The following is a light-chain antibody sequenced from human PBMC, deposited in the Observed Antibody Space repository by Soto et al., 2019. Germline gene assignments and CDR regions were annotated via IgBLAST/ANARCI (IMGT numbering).Light chain of an antibody. V-gene: IGKV2D-29*02. CDR2: EVS. J-gene: IGKJ5*01. Sequence: VMTQTPLSLAVASGQPTSISCTSIQSLLHITGETFLFWYLQKPGQSPQLLIYEVSTRVSGVPDRFSGSGSGTDFTLEISRVETDDVSIYYSMQSTQLPPTFAHVTRLEIK. CDR3: MQSTQLPPT. CDR1: QSLLHITGETF.